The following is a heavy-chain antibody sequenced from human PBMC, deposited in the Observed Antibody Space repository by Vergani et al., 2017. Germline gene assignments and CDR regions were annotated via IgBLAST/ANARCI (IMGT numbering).Heavy chain of an antibody. CDR2: IYLSGST. J-gene: IGHJ4*02. V-gene: IGHV4-38-2*01. D-gene: IGHD3-10*01. Sequence: QVQLQESGPRLVKPSETLSLSCSVSGYSISSAYYWGWIRQSPGGGLEWIGNIYLSGSTNYSPSLESRVTISIHPSKNQVSLQLNSVTAADTAVYYCARSFHGAGRPFDYWGQGTLVTVSS. CDR3: ARSFHGAGRPFDY. CDR1: GYSISSAYY.